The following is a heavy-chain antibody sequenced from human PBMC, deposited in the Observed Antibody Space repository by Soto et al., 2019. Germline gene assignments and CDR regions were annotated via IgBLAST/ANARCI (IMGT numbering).Heavy chain of an antibody. J-gene: IGHJ4*02. D-gene: IGHD3-10*01. V-gene: IGHV3-23*01. Sequence: EVQLLESGGGLVQPGRSLRLSCAASGFTFSNYAMSWVRQAPGQGLDWVSAISGSGGTTYYADSVKGRFTISRDNSKNTLFLQMNSLRAEDATVYYCAKFFVETGSKSVWPWAFHYWGQGTLVTVSS. CDR3: AKFFVETGSKSVWPWAFHY. CDR1: GFTFSNYA. CDR2: ISGSGGTT.